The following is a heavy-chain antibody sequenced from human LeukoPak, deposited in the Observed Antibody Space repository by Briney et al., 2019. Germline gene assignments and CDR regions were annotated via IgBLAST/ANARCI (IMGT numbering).Heavy chain of an antibody. J-gene: IGHJ4*02. CDR1: GGTFSSYA. CDR3: ARDLTGNGETLGDY. Sequence: SVKVSCKASGGTFSSYAISWVRQAPGQGLEWMGGIIPIFGTANYAQKFQGRATITADESTSTAYMELSSLRSEDTAVYYCARDLTGNGETLGDYWGQGTLVTVSS. D-gene: IGHD2-8*01. V-gene: IGHV1-69*13. CDR2: IIPIFGTA.